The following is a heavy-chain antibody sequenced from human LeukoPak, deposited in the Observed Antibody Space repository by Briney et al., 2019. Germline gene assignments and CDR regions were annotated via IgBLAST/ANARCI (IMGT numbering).Heavy chain of an antibody. V-gene: IGHV3-21*04. CDR3: AKDLKRTIFGVVTPLVDY. Sequence: PGGSLRLSCAASGFTFSSYSMNWVRQAPGKGLEWVSSISSSSSYIYYADSVKGRFTISRDNAKNSLYLQMNSLRAEDTAVYYCAKDLKRTIFGVVTPLVDYWGQGTLVTVSS. CDR1: GFTFSSYS. J-gene: IGHJ4*02. D-gene: IGHD3-3*01. CDR2: ISSSSSYI.